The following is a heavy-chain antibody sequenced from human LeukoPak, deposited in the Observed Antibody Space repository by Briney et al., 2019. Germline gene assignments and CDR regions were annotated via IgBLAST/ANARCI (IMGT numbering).Heavy chain of an antibody. V-gene: IGHV4-59*12. CDR2: IYYSGST. D-gene: IGHD5-12*01. J-gene: IGHJ4*02. CDR1: GGSISSYY. CDR3: ARGGYSGYDDY. Sequence: SETLSLTCTVSGGSISSYYWSWIRQPPGKGLEWIGSIYYSGSTYYSPSLKSRVTMSLDTSKHQFSLKLSSVTAADTAVYYCARGGYSGYDDYWGQGTLVTVSS.